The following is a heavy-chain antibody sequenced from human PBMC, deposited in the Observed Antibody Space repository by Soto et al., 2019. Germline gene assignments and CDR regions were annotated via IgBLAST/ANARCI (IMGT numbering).Heavy chain of an antibody. D-gene: IGHD3-9*01. CDR3: AKDPSTGPADY. CDR2: ISKDGRNT. V-gene: IGHV3-23*01. CDR1: GFRVGDYA. Sequence: SGGSLRLSCVASGFRVGDYAVNWVRQAPLKGLEWVSTISKDGRNTHYADSVRGRFTISRDLSKNALFLQMNSLSPEDAAIYYCAKDPSTGPADYWGQGTLVTVSS. J-gene: IGHJ4*02.